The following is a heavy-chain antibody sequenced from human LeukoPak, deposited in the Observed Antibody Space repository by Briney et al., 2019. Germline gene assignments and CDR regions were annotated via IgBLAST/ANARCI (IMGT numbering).Heavy chain of an antibody. CDR2: IYYSGST. Sequence: SETLSLTCTDSGGSISSGDYYWSWIRQPPGKGLEWIGYIYYSGSTYYNPSLKSRVTISVDTSKNQFSLKLSSVTAADTAVYYCARGKRDTYYYDSSGYPNFDYWGQGTLVTVSS. CDR1: GGSISSGDYY. V-gene: IGHV4-30-4*01. D-gene: IGHD3-22*01. CDR3: ARGKRDTYYYDSSGYPNFDY. J-gene: IGHJ4*02.